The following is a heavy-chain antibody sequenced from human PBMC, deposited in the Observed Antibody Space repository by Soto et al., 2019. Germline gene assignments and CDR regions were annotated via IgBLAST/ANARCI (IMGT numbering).Heavy chain of an antibody. CDR2: ISYSGST. D-gene: IGHD3-9*01. Sequence: QVQLQESGPGLVKPADTLSLTCAVSGDSNSSYYWSWIRQSPGKGLEWIGYISYSGSTTYNPSLKSRLTKSLHTPHTQSSLTLDSVTAADTAVYYCARARNFLTGYYKGGFYYFDYWGQGTLVTVSS. J-gene: IGHJ4*02. CDR3: ARARNFLTGYYKGGFYYFDY. V-gene: IGHV4-59*07. CDR1: GDSNSSYY.